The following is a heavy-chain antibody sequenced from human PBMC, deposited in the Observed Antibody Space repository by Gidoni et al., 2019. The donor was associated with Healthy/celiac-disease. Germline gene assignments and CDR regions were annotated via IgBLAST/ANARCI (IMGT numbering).Heavy chain of an antibody. D-gene: IGHD6-19*01. CDR3: ARVSSGWHRSGWYFDL. J-gene: IGHJ2*01. CDR2: IYTSGST. CDR1: GGPISSYS. V-gene: IGHV4-4*07. Sequence: HVQLPDSVPGLVKPSETLSFPCTVTGGPISSYSWSWIRQPDGKGLEWIGRIYTSGSTNYNPSLKSRVNMSVDTSKNQFSLKLSSVTAADTAVYYCARVSSGWHRSGWYFDLWGRGTLVTVSS.